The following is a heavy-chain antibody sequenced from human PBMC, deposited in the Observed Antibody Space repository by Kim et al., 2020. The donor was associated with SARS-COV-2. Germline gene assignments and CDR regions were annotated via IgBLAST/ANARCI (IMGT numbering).Heavy chain of an antibody. J-gene: IGHJ4*01. Sequence: ASVKVSCKASGHSFTKYAMNWVRPAPGQGLEWMGWINTNTGNPTYAQGFTGRFVFSLDTSVSTAYLQISSLKTEDTAVYYCATSAEGYSSSSGNYFDYWG. CDR2: INTNTGNP. V-gene: IGHV7-4-1*02. D-gene: IGHD6-6*01. CDR1: GHSFTKYA. CDR3: ATSAEGYSSSSGNYFDY.